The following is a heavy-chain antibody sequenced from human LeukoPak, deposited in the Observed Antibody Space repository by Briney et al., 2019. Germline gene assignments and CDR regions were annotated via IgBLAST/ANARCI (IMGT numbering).Heavy chain of an antibody. J-gene: IGHJ4*02. CDR2: FCNSGTN. Sequence: SGTLSLTCTVSGGSISDYYWSWIRQPPGKGLEWIGYFCNSGTNNYNPSLKGRVTMSVDTSKNQFSLKPSSVTAADTAVYYCARGSNWGDYWGQGTLVTASS. CDR3: ARGSNWGDY. D-gene: IGHD7-27*01. V-gene: IGHV4-59*12. CDR1: GGSISDYY.